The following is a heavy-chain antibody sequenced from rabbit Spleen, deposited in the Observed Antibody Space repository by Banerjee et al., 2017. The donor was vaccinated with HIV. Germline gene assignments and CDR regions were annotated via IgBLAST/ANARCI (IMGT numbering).Heavy chain of an antibody. CDR2: IWTGSTSIT. D-gene: IGHD2-1*01. J-gene: IGHJ4*01. CDR3: ARESIYNGDGDDKGFNL. Sequence: QSLEESGGGLVKPGASLTLTCTASGFSFSSGYDMCWVRQATGKGLEWIGTIWTGSTSITWYASWALGRFTISKTSSTTVTLQLNSLTAADTATYFCARESIYNGDGDDKGFNLWGQGTLVTVS. V-gene: IGHV1S40*01. CDR1: GFSFSSGYD.